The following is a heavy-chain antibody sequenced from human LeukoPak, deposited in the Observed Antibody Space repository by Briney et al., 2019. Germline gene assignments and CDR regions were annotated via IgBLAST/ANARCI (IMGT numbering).Heavy chain of an antibody. D-gene: IGHD6-13*01. CDR2: IYYSGST. Sequence: SETLSLTCTVSGGSISSSSYYWGWIRQPPGKGLEWIGSIYYSGSTYYNPSLKSRVTISVDTSKNQFSLKLSSVTAADTAVYYCARDSGYSSSHAFDIWGQGTMVTVSS. CDR3: ARDSGYSSSHAFDI. CDR1: GGSISSSSYY. V-gene: IGHV4-39*07. J-gene: IGHJ3*02.